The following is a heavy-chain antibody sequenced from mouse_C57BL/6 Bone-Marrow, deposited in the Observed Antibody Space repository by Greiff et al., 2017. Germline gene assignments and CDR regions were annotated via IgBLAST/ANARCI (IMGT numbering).Heavy chain of an antibody. CDR2: IYPRSGNT. CDR3: ARHYGFAY. Sequence: VQLQQSGAELARPGASVKLSCKASGYTFTSYGISWVKQRTGQGLEWIGEIYPRSGNTYYNEKFKGKATLTAAKSSSTAYMELRSLTSEDSAVYFCARHYGFAYWGQGTLVTVSA. J-gene: IGHJ3*01. V-gene: IGHV1-81*01. CDR1: GYTFTSYG. D-gene: IGHD1-1*01.